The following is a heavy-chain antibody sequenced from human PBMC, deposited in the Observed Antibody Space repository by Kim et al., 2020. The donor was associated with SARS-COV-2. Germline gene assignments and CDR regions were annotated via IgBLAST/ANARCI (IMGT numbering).Heavy chain of an antibody. CDR1: GGSISSSSYY. Sequence: SETLSLTCTVSGGSISSSSYYWGWIRQPPGKGREWIGSIYYSGSTYYNPSLKSRVTISVDTSKNQFSLKMSSVTAADTAVYYCARVGGIVVVPAASPFDYGGQGTLVTVSS. V-gene: IGHV4-39*07. CDR2: IYYSGST. D-gene: IGHD2-2*01. CDR3: ARVGGIVVVPAASPFDY. J-gene: IGHJ4*02.